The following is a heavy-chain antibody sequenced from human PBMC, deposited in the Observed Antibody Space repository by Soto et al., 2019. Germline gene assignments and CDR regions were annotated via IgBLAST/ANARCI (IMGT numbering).Heavy chain of an antibody. CDR2: INAGNGNT. D-gene: IGHD3-10*01. J-gene: IGHJ5*02. Sequence: ASVKVSCKASGYTFTSYAMHWVRQAPGQRLEWMGWINAGNGNTKYSQKFQGRVTITRDTSASTAYMELSSLRSEDTAVYYCARDGRGSGGYYKSGTGSNWFDPWGQGTLVTVSS. CDR3: ARDGRGSGGYYKSGTGSNWFDP. CDR1: GYTFTSYA. V-gene: IGHV1-3*01.